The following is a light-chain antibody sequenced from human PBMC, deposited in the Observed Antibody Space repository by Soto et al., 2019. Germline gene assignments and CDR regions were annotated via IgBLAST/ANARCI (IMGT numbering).Light chain of an antibody. J-gene: IGKJ3*01. CDR1: QDISNY. CDR2: DTS. Sequence: DIQMTQSPSSLSASVGDRVTITCQASQDISNYLNWYQQKPGKAPKLLIYDTSNLETGVPSRFSGSGSGTDFTFTISSLQAEDIAKYYCQQYDNLPFGPGTKVDIK. V-gene: IGKV1-33*01. CDR3: QQYDNLP.